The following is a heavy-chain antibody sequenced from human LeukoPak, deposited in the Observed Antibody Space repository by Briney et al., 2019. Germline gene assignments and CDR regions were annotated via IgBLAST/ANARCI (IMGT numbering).Heavy chain of an antibody. CDR2: IYYSGST. Sequence: SETLSLTCAVYGGSFSGYYWSWIRQPPGKGLEWIGYIYYSGSTNYNPSLKSRVTISVDTSKNQFSLKLSSVTAADTAVYYCARLFTGCDYWGQGALVTVSS. V-gene: IGHV4-59*01. D-gene: IGHD1-1*01. CDR1: GGSFSGYY. CDR3: ARLFTGCDY. J-gene: IGHJ4*02.